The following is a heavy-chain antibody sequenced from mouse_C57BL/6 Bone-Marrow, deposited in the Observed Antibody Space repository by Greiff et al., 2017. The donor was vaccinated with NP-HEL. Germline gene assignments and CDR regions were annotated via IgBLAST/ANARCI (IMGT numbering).Heavy chain of an antibody. Sequence: DVKLVESGGGLVKPGGSLKLSCAASGFTFSSYAMSWVRQTPEKRLEWVATISDGGSYTYYPDNVKGRFTISRDNAKNNLYLQMSQLKSEDTAMYYCARDPLYSNYLFDYWGQGTTLTVSA. J-gene: IGHJ2*01. CDR3: ARDPLYSNYLFDY. CDR1: GFTFSSYA. CDR2: ISDGGSYT. D-gene: IGHD2-5*01. V-gene: IGHV5-4*01.